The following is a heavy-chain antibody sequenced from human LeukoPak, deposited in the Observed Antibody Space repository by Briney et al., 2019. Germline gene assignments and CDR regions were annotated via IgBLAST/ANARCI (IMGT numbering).Heavy chain of an antibody. V-gene: IGHV5-51*01. J-gene: IGHJ5*02. CDR2: IYPGDSDT. CDR1: GYSFTSYW. Sequence: GESLKISCXGSGYSFTSYWIGWVRQMPGKGLEWMGIIYPGDSDTRYSPSFQGQVTISADKSISTAYLQWSSLKASDTAMYYCARHIAAAERMFDPWGQGTLVTVSP. CDR3: ARHIAAAERMFDP. D-gene: IGHD6-13*01.